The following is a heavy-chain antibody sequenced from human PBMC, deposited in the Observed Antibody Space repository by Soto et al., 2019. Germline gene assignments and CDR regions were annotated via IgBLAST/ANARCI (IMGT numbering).Heavy chain of an antibody. CDR2: IYWNDDK. CDR1: GFSLTTAGVL. CDR3: AHRPPRRPGSLSLAY. Sequence: QITLKESGPTLVQPTQTLTLTCTFSGFSLTTAGVLVGWIRQPPGKALEWLALIYWNDDKRYSPSLKNRLTITRDISKNQVVLTMTNMDPVDTATFYCAHRPPRRPGSLSLAYWGQGILVTVSS. J-gene: IGHJ4*02. D-gene: IGHD1-1*01. V-gene: IGHV2-5*01.